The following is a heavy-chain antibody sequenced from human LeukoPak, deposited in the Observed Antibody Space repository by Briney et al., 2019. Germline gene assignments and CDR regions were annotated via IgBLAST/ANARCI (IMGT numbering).Heavy chain of an antibody. D-gene: IGHD5-24*01. CDR3: ARDPRGDGYNPDY. Sequence: ASVKVSCKASGYTFTSYGISWVRQAPGQGPEWMGIINPSGGSTTYAQAFQGRVTMTRDTSTSTVYMELRSLRSEDTAVYYCARDPRGDGYNPDYWGQGTLVTVSS. CDR1: GYTFTSYG. V-gene: IGHV1-46*01. J-gene: IGHJ4*02. CDR2: INPSGGST.